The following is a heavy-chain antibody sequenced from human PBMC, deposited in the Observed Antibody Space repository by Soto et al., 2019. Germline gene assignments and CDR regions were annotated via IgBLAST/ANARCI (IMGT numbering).Heavy chain of an antibody. Sequence: LRLSCAASGFTFSSYAMSWVRQAPGKGLEWVSAISGSGGSTYYADSVKGRFTISRDNSKNTLYLQMNSLRAEDTAVYYCAKRSRIFYGMDVWGQGTTVTVSS. V-gene: IGHV3-23*01. CDR1: GFTFSSYA. D-gene: IGHD2-15*01. J-gene: IGHJ6*02. CDR2: ISGSGGST. CDR3: AKRSRIFYGMDV.